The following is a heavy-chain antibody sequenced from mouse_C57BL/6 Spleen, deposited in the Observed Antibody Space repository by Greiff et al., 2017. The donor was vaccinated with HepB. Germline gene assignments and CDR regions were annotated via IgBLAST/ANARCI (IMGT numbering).Heavy chain of an antibody. D-gene: IGHD2-1*01. V-gene: IGHV5-17*01. Sequence: DVQLVESGGGLVKPGGSLKLSCAASGFTFSDYGMHWVRQAPEKGLEWVAYISRGSSTIYYADTVKGRFTISRDNAKNTLFLQMTSLRSEDTAMYYVATYYGNWYFDVWGTGTTVTVSS. CDR3: ATYYGNWYFDV. CDR1: GFTFSDYG. CDR2: ISRGSSTI. J-gene: IGHJ1*03.